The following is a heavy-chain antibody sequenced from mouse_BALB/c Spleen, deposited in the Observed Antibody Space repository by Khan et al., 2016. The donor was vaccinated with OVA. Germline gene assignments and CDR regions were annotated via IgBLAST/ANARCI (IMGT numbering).Heavy chain of an antibody. CDR3: ARNSYMYDFTY. V-gene: IGHV2-2*01. J-gene: IGHJ3*01. CDR1: GFSLTTYG. CDR2: IWSGGGT. Sequence: QVQLKQSGPGLVQPSQSLSITCTVSGFSLTTYGVHWVRQSPGKGLEWLGLIWSGGGTDYNAAFISRLTISKDNSKSQVFFKMNSLQADDTAMYYCARNSYMYDFTYWGQGTLVTGSA. D-gene: IGHD2-14*01.